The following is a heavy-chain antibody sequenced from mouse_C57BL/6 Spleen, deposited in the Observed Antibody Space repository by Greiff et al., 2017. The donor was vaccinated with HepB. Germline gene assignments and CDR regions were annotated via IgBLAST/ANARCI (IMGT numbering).Heavy chain of an antibody. D-gene: IGHD2-4*01. Sequence: VQLQQPGTELVKPGASVKLSCKASGYTFTSYWMHWVKQRPGQGLEWIGNINPSNGGTNYNEKFKSKATLTVDKSSSTAYMQLSSLTSEDSAVYYCARSHYDYYHYFDYWGQGTTLTVSS. CDR1: GYTFTSYW. J-gene: IGHJ2*01. V-gene: IGHV1-53*01. CDR2: INPSNGGT. CDR3: ARSHYDYYHYFDY.